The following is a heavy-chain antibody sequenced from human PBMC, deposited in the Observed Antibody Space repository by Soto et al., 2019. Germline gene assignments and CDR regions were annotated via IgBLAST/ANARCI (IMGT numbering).Heavy chain of an antibody. D-gene: IGHD6-19*01. CDR1: GGSISNDNW. Sequence: QVQLQESGPGLVKPSGTLSLTCAVSGGSISNDNWWTWVRQSPGKGLEWIGEVYHYGNTNTNYNPSLKSRLTISIDTSKNQFSLNLSSVTAADTAMYYCATRIGLTGFYWGQGILVTVSS. CDR3: ATRIGLTGFY. J-gene: IGHJ4*02. CDR2: VYHYGNTNT. V-gene: IGHV4-4*02.